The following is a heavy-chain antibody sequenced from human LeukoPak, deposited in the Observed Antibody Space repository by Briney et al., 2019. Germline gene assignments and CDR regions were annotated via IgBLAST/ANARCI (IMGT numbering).Heavy chain of an antibody. CDR1: GFTFIGSA. D-gene: IGHD3-10*01. J-gene: IGHJ4*02. CDR2: IRSKANSYAT. CDR3: TRQNYGSGSYCFDY. Sequence: GGSLRLSSAADGFTFIGSAMHWVRQASGEGLGWVGRIRSKANSYATAYAASVKGWLTISRDDSNNTAYVQMNSRKSAGTAVYYGTRQNYGSGSYCFDYWGQGTLVTVSS. V-gene: IGHV3-73*01.